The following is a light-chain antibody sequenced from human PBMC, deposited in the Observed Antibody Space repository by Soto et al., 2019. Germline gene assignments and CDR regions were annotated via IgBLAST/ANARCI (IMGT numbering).Light chain of an antibody. V-gene: IGKV3-15*01. CDR3: QQYSNCRSLYT. CDR1: QSVSSC. CDR2: DAS. Sequence: EIVMTQSPATLSVSPGERATLSCRASQSVSSCLACYQQKPGLPPRLLIYDASTRATGIADRFSGSGSGTDFTLTISSLQSADFAVYYCQQYSNCRSLYTFGRGTKLEIK. J-gene: IGKJ2*01.